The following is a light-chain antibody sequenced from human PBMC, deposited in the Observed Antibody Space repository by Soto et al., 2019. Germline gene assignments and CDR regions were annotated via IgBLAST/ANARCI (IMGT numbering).Light chain of an antibody. CDR1: SSDIGTYDY. J-gene: IGLJ1*01. CDR2: EVS. Sequence: QSALTQPPSASGSPGQSVTISCTGTSSDIGTYDYVSWYQHLPDKAPKLIIYEVSKRPSGVPDRFSGSKSGNTASLTVSGLQAEDEGDHYCCSYGGGNNFYVFGTGTKLTVL. CDR3: CSYGGGNNFYV. V-gene: IGLV2-8*01.